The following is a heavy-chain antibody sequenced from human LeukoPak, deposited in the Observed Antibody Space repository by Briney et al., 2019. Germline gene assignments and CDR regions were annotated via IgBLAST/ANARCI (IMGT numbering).Heavy chain of an antibody. V-gene: IGHV4-59*01. CDR3: ARVRGNDYGDYHDAFDI. Sequence: PSETLSLTCTVSGSSISSYYWSWIRQPPGKGLEWIGYIYYSGSTNYNPSLKSRVTISVDTSKNQFSLKLSSVTAADTAVYYCARVRGNDYGDYHDAFDIWGQGTMVTVSS. D-gene: IGHD4-17*01. CDR1: GSSISSYY. J-gene: IGHJ3*02. CDR2: IYYSGST.